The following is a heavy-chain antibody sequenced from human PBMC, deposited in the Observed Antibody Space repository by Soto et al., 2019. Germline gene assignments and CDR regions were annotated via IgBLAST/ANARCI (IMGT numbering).Heavy chain of an antibody. D-gene: IGHD2-8*01. J-gene: IGHJ6*02. V-gene: IGHV1-2*04. CDR1: GYRFTDYH. CDR3: ARGDSTDCSNGVCSFFYNHDMDV. CDR2: INPKSGGT. Sequence: ASVQVSCKASGYRFTDYHIHWVRQAPGQGLEWLGRINPKSGGTSTAQKFQGWVTMTTDTSISTASMELTRLTSDDTAIYYCARGDSTDCSNGVCSFFYNHDMDVWGQGTTVTVSS.